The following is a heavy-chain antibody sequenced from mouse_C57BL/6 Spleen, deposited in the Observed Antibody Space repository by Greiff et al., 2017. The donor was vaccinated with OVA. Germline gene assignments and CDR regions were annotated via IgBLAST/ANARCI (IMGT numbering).Heavy chain of an antibody. CDR2: ISYDGSN. V-gene: IGHV3-6*01. CDR1: GYSITSGYY. Sequence: EVKLMESGPGLVKPSQSLSLTCSVTGYSITSGYYWNWIRQFPGNNLEWMGYISYDGSNNYNPSLKNRISLTRDTSKNQFFLKLNSVTTEDTATYYCARAGSNYLAWLAYWGQGTLVTVSA. CDR3: ARAGSNYLAWLAY. J-gene: IGHJ3*01. D-gene: IGHD2-5*01.